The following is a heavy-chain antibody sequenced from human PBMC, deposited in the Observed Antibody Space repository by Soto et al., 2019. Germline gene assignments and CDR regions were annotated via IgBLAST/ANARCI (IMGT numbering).Heavy chain of an antibody. V-gene: IGHV3-23*01. D-gene: IGHD4-17*01. CDR1: GFTFKNYA. Sequence: EVNLLESGGGVVQPGESLRISCVGSGFTFKNYAMTWVRQAPGKGLEWVSGTTGSGANKHYADSVRGRLTISRDNSKKTLYLEMKSLRVEDTAVYYCAKDGDFGEDGPAEYFEHWGQGTLVTVSS. CDR3: AKDGDFGEDGPAEYFEH. CDR2: TTGSGANK. J-gene: IGHJ1*01.